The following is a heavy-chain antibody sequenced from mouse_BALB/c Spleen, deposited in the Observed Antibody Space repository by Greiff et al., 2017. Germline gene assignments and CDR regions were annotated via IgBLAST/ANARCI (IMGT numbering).Heavy chain of an antibody. CDR2: IDPANGNT. V-gene: IGHV14-3*02. D-gene: IGHD1-1*01. CDR1: GFNIKDTY. J-gene: IGHJ3*01. Sequence: VQLKESGAELVKPGASVKLSCTASGFNIKDTYMHWVKQRPEQGLEWIGRIDPANGNTKYDPKFQGKATITADTSSNTAYLQLSSLTSEDTAVYYCAAYYYGSSLGWFAYWGQGTLVTVSA. CDR3: AAYYYGSSLGWFAY.